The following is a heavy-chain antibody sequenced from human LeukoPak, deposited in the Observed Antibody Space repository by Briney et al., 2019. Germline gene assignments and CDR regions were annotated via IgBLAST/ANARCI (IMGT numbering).Heavy chain of an antibody. CDR2: IFGADKNTT. D-gene: IGHD3-10*01. CDR3: AKRNTMVRGGPCFDY. J-gene: IGHJ4*02. Sequence: PGGSLRLSCAASGFTFSNYWMTWVRRAPGKGLEWVSIIFGADKNTTYYADSVKGRFTVSRDNSKNTLDLQMTDLRPEDTAIYYCAKRNTMVRGGPCFDYWGQGILVAVSS. CDR1: GFTFSNYW. V-gene: IGHV3-23*01.